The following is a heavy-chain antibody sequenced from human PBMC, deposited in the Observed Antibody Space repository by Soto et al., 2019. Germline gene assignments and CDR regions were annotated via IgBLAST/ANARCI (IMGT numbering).Heavy chain of an antibody. Sequence: ESLKISCKGSGYSFTSYWIGWVRQMPGKGLEWMGIIYPGDSDTRYSPSFQGQVTISADKSISTAYLQWSSLKASDTAMYYCALGACSGGSCYSDYYYGMDVWGQGTTVTVSS. CDR1: GYSFTSYW. J-gene: IGHJ6*02. CDR2: IYPGDSDT. V-gene: IGHV5-51*01. CDR3: ALGACSGGSCYSDYYYGMDV. D-gene: IGHD2-15*01.